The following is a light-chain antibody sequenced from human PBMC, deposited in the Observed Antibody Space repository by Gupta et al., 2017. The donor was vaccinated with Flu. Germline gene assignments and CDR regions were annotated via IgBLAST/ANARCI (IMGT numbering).Light chain of an antibody. CDR1: RRVSSTY. V-gene: IGKV3-20*01. CDR2: GTS. J-gene: IGKJ2*01. Sequence: AGTTLSCRGSRRVSSTYLAWYQQKPGQAPRLLIYGTSNRAIGIPDRFSGSGSGTDFTLTISSLEPEDFAVYYCQQYCASPQTFGQGTKLEIK. CDR3: QQYCASPQT.